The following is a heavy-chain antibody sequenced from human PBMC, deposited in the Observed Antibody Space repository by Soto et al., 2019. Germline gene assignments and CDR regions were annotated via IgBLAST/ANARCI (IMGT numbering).Heavy chain of an antibody. V-gene: IGHV4-59*08. Sequence: SETLSLTCTFSGGSISSYYWSWIRQPPGKGLEWIGYIYYSGSTNYNPSLKSRVTISVDTSKNQFSLKLSSVTAADTAVYYCARIYGGSFDYWGQGTLVTVSS. CDR3: ARIYGGSFDY. D-gene: IGHD2-15*01. CDR2: IYYSGST. CDR1: GGSISSYY. J-gene: IGHJ4*02.